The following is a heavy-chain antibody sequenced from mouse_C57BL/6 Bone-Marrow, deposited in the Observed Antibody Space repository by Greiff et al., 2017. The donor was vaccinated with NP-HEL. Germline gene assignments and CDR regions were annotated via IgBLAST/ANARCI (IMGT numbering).Heavy chain of an antibody. J-gene: IGHJ3*01. V-gene: IGHV1-76*01. CDR3: AGWASGSSLWFAY. D-gene: IGHD1-1*01. Sequence: QVQLQQSGAELVRPGASVKLSCKASGYTFTDYYINWVKQRPGQGLEWIARIYPGSGNTYYNEKFKGKATLTAEKSSSTAYMQLSSLTSEDSAVYFCAGWASGSSLWFAYWGQGTLVTVSA. CDR1: GYTFTDYY. CDR2: IYPGSGNT.